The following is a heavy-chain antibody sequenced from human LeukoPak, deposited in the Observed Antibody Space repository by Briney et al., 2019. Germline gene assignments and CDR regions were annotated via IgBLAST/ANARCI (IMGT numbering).Heavy chain of an antibody. D-gene: IGHD3-3*01. CDR3: TTETIFGVVISY. CDR2: IKSKTDGGTT. V-gene: IGHV3-15*01. Sequence: GGSLRLSCAASGFTFSNAWMSWVRRAPGKGLEWVGRIKSKTDGGTTDYAAPVKGRFTISRDDSKNTLYLQMNSLKTEDTAVYYCTTETIFGVVISYWGQGTLVTVSS. CDR1: GFTFSNAW. J-gene: IGHJ4*02.